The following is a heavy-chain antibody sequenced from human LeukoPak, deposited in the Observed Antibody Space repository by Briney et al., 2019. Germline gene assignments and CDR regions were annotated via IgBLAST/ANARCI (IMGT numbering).Heavy chain of an antibody. CDR2: IYYSGST. Sequence: SETLSLTCTVSGGSISSYYWSWIRQPPGKGLEWIGYIYYSGSTNYNPSLKSRVTISVDTSKNQFSLKLSSVTAADTAVYYCARKYCGGYCYSGDNGFDPWGQGTLVTVSS. D-gene: IGHD2-21*02. V-gene: IGHV4-59*01. CDR3: ARKYCGGYCYSGDNGFDP. J-gene: IGHJ5*02. CDR1: GGSISSYY.